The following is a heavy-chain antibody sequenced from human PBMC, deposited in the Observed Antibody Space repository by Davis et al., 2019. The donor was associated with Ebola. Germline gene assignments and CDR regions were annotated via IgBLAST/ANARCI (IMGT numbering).Heavy chain of an antibody. CDR2: ISWNSGSI. V-gene: IGHV3-9*02. Sequence: PGGSLRPSCAASGFTSDDYAMHWVRQAPGKGLEWVSGISWNSGSIGYADSVKGRFTISRDNAKNSLYLQMNSLRAEDTALYYCAKETYYYYGMDVWDQGTTVTVSS. CDR1: GFTSDDYA. J-gene: IGHJ6*02. CDR3: AKETYYYYGMDV.